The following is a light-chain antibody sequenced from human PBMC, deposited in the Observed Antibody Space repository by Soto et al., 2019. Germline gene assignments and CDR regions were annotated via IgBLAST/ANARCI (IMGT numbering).Light chain of an antibody. CDR2: TNS. CDR3: ATWDDNVKGPV. CDR1: ASNIGSNF. J-gene: IGLJ2*01. V-gene: IGLV1-44*01. Sequence: QSVLTQPPSASGPPGQRVTISCSGRASNIGSNFVSWYQVLPGTAPKLLIYTNSHRPSGVPDRFSGSRSGTSASLDISGLQSDDEADYFCATWDDNVKGPVFGGGTKVTVL.